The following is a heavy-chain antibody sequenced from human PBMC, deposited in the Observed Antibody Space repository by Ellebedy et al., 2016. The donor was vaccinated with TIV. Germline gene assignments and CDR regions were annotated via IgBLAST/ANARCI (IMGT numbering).Heavy chain of an antibody. J-gene: IGHJ5*02. D-gene: IGHD3-10*01. V-gene: IGHV5-51*01. CDR2: IYPGDSET. CDR1: GYRFTDWW. CDR3: ARVSPMIRGVVIGCFDP. Sequence: GESLKISCKGSGYRFTDWWIGWVRQMPGKGLELMGIIYPGDSETRYSPSFQGQVTISADTSINTASLQWSSLKVSDTAMYYCARVSPMIRGVVIGCFDPWGQGTQVTVTP.